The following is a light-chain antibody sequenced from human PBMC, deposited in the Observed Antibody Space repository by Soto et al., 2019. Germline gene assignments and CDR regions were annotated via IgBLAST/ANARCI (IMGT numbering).Light chain of an antibody. CDR3: SSYTSSSRGV. CDR2: EVS. J-gene: IGLJ3*02. Sequence: QSALTQPASVSGSPGQSITISCTGTSSDVGGYNYVSWYQQHPGKAPKLMIYEVSNRPSGVSNRFSGSKSGNTASLTISGLQAEDEADCYCSSYTSSSRGVFGGGTKLTVL. CDR1: SSDVGGYNY. V-gene: IGLV2-14*01.